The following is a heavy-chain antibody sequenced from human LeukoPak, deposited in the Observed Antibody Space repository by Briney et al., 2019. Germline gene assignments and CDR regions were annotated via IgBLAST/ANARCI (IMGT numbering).Heavy chain of an antibody. CDR2: INHSGST. V-gene: IGHV4-34*01. D-gene: IGHD3-10*01. Sequence: PSETLSLTCAVYGGSFSGYYWSWIRQPPGKGLEWIGEINHSGSTNYNPSLKSRVTISVDTSKNQFSLKLSSVTAADTAVYYCARKRITMVRGVRAGWFDPWGQGTLVTVSS. J-gene: IGHJ5*02. CDR1: GGSFSGYY. CDR3: ARKRITMVRGVRAGWFDP.